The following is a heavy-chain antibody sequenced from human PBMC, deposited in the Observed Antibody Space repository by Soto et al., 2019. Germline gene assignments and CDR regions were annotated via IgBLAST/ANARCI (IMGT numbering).Heavy chain of an antibody. Sequence: EVQLLESGGGLVQPGGSLILSCAASGFSFSNYAMSWIRQVPGRGPEWVSGISSSGGSTYYADSVKGRFTISRDHSKNILSLQMSSLRGEDTAIYYCAKDPNADYVGGFEMWRQGTMLTVST. CDR3: AKDPNADYVGGFEM. J-gene: IGHJ3*02. CDR2: ISSSGGST. V-gene: IGHV3-23*01. D-gene: IGHD4-17*01. CDR1: GFSFSNYA.